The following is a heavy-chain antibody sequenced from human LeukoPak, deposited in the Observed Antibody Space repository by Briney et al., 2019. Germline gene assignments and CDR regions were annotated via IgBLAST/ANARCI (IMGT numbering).Heavy chain of an antibody. V-gene: IGHV3-23*01. CDR1: GFTFSSYW. Sequence: GGSLRLSCAASGFTFSSYWMSWVRQAPGKGLEWVSAISGGGVSTFYADSVKGRLTISRDNSKNTLYLQMNSLRAEDTAVYYCAREDYDILTGYYRGYYYSDYWGQGALVTVSS. CDR2: ISGGGVST. D-gene: IGHD3-9*01. CDR3: AREDYDILTGYYRGYYYSDY. J-gene: IGHJ4*02.